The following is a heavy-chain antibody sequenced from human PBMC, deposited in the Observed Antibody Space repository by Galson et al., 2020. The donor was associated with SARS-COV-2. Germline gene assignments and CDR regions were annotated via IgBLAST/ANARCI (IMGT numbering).Heavy chain of an antibody. J-gene: IGHJ4*02. D-gene: IGHD3-22*01. CDR1: GFTFSSYG. Sequence: GGSLRLSCAASGFTFSSYGMHWVRQAPGKGLEWVAVISYDGSNKYYADSVKGRFTISRDNSKNTLYLQMNSLRAEDTAVYYCAKDLFDPTYYYDSSGYYYPPGDYWGQGTLVTVSS. CDR3: AKDLFDPTYYYDSSGYYYPPGDY. V-gene: IGHV3-30*18. CDR2: ISYDGSNK.